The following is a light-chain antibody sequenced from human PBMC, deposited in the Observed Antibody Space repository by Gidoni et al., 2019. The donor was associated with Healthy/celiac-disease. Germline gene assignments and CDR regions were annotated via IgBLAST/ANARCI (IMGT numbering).Light chain of an antibody. V-gene: IGKV3-15*01. CDR1: QSVSST. CDR3: QHYNNWPFT. J-gene: IGKJ3*01. Sequence: EIVMTQSPATLSVSPGERATLSCRASQSVSSTLAWYQQKPGQAPRLLISGASTRATGIPARFSGSGSGTEFTLTISSLQSEDFAVYYCQHYNNWPFTFGPGTKVDIK. CDR2: GAS.